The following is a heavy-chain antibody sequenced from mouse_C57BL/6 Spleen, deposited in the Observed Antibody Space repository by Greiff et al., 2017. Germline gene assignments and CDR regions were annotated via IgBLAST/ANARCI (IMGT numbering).Heavy chain of an antibody. CDR3: ARGVYYYGSSYWYFDV. J-gene: IGHJ1*03. CDR2: IYPGDGDT. D-gene: IGHD1-1*01. V-gene: IGHV1-80*01. CDR1: GYAFSSYW. Sequence: VKLQESGAELVKPGASVKISCKASGYAFSSYWMNWVKQRPGKGLEWIGQIYPGDGDTNYNGKFKGKATLTADKSSSTAYMQLSSLTSEDSAVNFCARGVYYYGSSYWYFDVWGTGTTVTVSS.